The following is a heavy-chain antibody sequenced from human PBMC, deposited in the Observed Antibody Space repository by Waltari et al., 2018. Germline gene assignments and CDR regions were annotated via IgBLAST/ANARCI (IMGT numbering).Heavy chain of an antibody. CDR1: GGSISSSHG. CDR3: ARDKVVVPAASGGYWFDP. V-gene: IGHV4-4*02. Sequence: QVQLQESGPGLVKPSGTLSLTCAVSGGSISSSHGWSWVRQPPGKGLEWIGEIYHSGSTNYNPSLKSRVTISVDKSKNQFSLKLSSVTAADTAVYYCARDKVVVPAASGGYWFDPWGQGTLVTVSS. CDR2: IYHSGST. D-gene: IGHD2-2*01. J-gene: IGHJ5*02.